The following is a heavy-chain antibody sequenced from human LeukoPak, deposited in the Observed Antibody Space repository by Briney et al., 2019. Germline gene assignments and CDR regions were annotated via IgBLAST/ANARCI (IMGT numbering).Heavy chain of an antibody. CDR3: ARNVGSGLDC. CDR2: INPSGGST. D-gene: IGHD1-1*01. Sequence: ASVKVSCKASGYTFTTYYIHWVRQAPGQGLEWMGFINPSGGSTSYAQKFQGRVTMTRDTSTSAVYMELSSLRSEDTAMYYCARNVGSGLDCWGQGTLVTVSS. J-gene: IGHJ4*02. V-gene: IGHV1-46*01. CDR1: GYTFTTYY.